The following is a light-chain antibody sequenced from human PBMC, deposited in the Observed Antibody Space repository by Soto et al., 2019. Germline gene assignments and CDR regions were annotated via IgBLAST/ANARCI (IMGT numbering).Light chain of an antibody. CDR2: LNSDGSH. V-gene: IGLV4-69*01. J-gene: IGLJ1*01. Sequence: QPVLTQSPSASAPLGASVKLTCTLSSGHSSYAIAWHQQQPEKGPRYLMKLNSDGSHSKGDGIPDRFSGSSSGAERYLTISSLQSEDEADYYCQTWVTGIYVFGTGTKLTVL. CDR3: QTWVTGIYV. CDR1: SGHSSYA.